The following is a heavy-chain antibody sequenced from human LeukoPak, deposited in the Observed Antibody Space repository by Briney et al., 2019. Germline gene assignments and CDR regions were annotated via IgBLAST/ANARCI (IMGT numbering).Heavy chain of an antibody. Sequence: GGSLRLSCAASGFTFSSYGMHWVRQAPGKGLEWVAVIWYDGSNKYYADSVKGRFTVSRDNSKNTLYLQMNSLRAEDTAVYYCARRGRIAAAGTNYYYGMDVWGKGTTVTVSS. CDR2: IWYDGSNK. V-gene: IGHV3-33*01. J-gene: IGHJ6*04. D-gene: IGHD6-13*01. CDR1: GFTFSSYG. CDR3: ARRGRIAAAGTNYYYGMDV.